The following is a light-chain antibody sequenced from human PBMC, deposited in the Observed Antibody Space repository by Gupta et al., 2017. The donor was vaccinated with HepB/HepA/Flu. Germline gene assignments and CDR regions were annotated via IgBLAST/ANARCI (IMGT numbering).Light chain of an antibody. Sequence: EIVLTQSPATLSLSPGERATLSCRASQSVSSYLAWYQQKPGQAPMLLIYDASNRATGIPARFSGSGSGTDVTLTISSREPEDFAVYYCQQRSNWPPSSFGQGTKLEIK. CDR3: QQRSNWPPSS. J-gene: IGKJ2*04. CDR1: QSVSSY. V-gene: IGKV3-11*01. CDR2: DAS.